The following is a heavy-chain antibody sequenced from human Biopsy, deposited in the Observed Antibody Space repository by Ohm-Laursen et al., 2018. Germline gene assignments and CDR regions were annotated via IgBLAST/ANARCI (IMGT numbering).Heavy chain of an antibody. D-gene: IGHD2-2*01. CDR3: ARDVKRYCSGTSCYGGYFGMDV. CDR2: VYYSGTT. Sequence: SETLSLTCTVSGGSVSDSFHFWSWIRQPPGKGLEWIGDVYYSGTTNYNPSLKSRLTISVDTSKNQFSLNLNSVTAADTAVYFCARDVKRYCSGTSCYGGYFGMDVWGQGTMVTVSS. V-gene: IGHV4-61*01. J-gene: IGHJ6*02. CDR1: GGSVSDSFHF.